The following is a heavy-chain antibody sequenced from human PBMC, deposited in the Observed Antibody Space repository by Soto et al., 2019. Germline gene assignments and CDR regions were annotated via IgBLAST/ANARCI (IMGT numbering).Heavy chain of an antibody. J-gene: IGHJ4*02. D-gene: IGHD1-26*01. Sequence: GGPLRLSCAASGFSFSSYDMYWVRQAPGKGLEWVAAISYDGTKKYYADSVKGRFTLSRDNSKNTLYLQMNSLRAGDTAVYYCAKGSYSGVYSDFDYWGQGSLVTVSS. CDR3: AKGSYSGVYSDFDY. CDR1: GFSFSSYD. V-gene: IGHV3-30*18. CDR2: ISYDGTKK.